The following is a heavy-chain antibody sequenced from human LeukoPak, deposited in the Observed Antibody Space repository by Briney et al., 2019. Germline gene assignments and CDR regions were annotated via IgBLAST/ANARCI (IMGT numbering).Heavy chain of an antibody. CDR3: AKSGGIPAAFDS. J-gene: IGHJ4*02. Sequence: GVSLRLSCATSGFTFSSYGMIWVRQSPGKGLEGVSGISRTGASTYCAGSGKVRFIICRDSSKKTLCLQMNSLSAHDTAIYYCAKSGGIPAAFDSWGQGTLVTVSS. D-gene: IGHD2-2*01. CDR2: ISRTGAST. CDR1: GFTFSSYG. V-gene: IGHV3-23*01.